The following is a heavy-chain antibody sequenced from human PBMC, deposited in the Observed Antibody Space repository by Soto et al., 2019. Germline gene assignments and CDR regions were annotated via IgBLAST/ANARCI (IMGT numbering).Heavy chain of an antibody. J-gene: IGHJ4*02. CDR1: GDCVSSGSYS. CDR2: IYHNGTT. V-gene: IGHV4-30-2*01. CDR3: ALSLQFDLDH. Sequence: QLQLQESGSGLVKPSETLSLTCVVSGDCVSSGSYSWSWIRQAPGKCLELLGYIYHNGTTSYNPSLRSRVNTSVDMAKNQLPLRLRSVTAADAAIYFCALSLQFDLDHLGRGTLVTVAS. D-gene: IGHD4-4*01.